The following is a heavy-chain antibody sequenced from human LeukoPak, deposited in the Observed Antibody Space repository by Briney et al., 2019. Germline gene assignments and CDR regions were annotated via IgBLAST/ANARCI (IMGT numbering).Heavy chain of an antibody. J-gene: IGHJ4*02. CDR3: ARDQPLRYSFGDFDY. CDR1: GYTFTSYA. CDR2: INTNTGNP. D-gene: IGHD3-10*01. Sequence: GASVKVSCKASGYTFTSYAVNWVRQAPGQGLEWMGWINTNTGNPTYAQGFTGRFVFSLDTSVSTAYLQISSLKAEDTAVYYCARDQPLRYSFGDFDYWGQGTLVTVSS. V-gene: IGHV7-4-1*02.